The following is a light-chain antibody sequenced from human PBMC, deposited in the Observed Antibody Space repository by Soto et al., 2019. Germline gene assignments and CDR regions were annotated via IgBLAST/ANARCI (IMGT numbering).Light chain of an antibody. V-gene: IGLV2-23*02. CDR2: EVS. CDR3: CTYAGSSTYV. Sequence: QPVLTQPASVSGSPGQSITISCTGTSSVVGYYNLVSWYQQHPGKAPKLIIFEVSKRPSGVSSRLSGSKSGNTASLAISGLQAEDEADYFCCTYAGSSTYVCGTGTKVTVL. J-gene: IGLJ1*01. CDR1: SSVVGYYNL.